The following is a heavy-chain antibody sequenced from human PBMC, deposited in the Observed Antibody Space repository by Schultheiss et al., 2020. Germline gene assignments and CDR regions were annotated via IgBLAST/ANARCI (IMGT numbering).Heavy chain of an antibody. Sequence: SETLSLTCSVSGGSISTYYWSWIRQPPGKGLEWIGYIYYSGSTNYSPSLKSRVTISVDTSKNQFSLKLSSVTAADTAVYYCARAPYGDYSDYWGQGTLVNVSS. V-gene: IGHV4-59*01. J-gene: IGHJ4*02. CDR2: IYYSGST. CDR1: GGSISTYY. CDR3: ARAPYGDYSDY. D-gene: IGHD4-17*01.